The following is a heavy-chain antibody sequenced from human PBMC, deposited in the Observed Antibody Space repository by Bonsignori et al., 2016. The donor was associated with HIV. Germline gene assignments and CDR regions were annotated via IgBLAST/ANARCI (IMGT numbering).Heavy chain of an antibody. CDR2: ISGDGSSA. CDR3: AKAPIGDGQSYSMIRAGFDY. Sequence: WIRQPPGKGLEWVSGISGDGSSAYYPGSEKGRFIISRDNSKNTLYLQVNSLRAEDTAVYYCAKAPIGDGQSYSMIRAGFDYWGQGTLVTVSS. J-gene: IGHJ4*02. V-gene: IGHV3-23*01. D-gene: IGHD3-10*01.